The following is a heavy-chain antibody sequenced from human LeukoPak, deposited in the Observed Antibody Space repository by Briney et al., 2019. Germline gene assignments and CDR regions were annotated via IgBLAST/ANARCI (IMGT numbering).Heavy chain of an antibody. V-gene: IGHV4-59*12. CDR3: ARDNHPPLYYYDSSGYFSY. CDR2: IYYSGST. D-gene: IGHD3-22*01. Sequence: SETLSLTCTVSGGSISSYYWSWIRQPPGKGLEWIGYIYYSGSTNYNPSLKSRVTISVDTSKNQFSLKLSSVTAADTAVYYCARDNHPPLYYYDSSGYFSYWGQGTLVTVSS. J-gene: IGHJ4*02. CDR1: GGSISSYY.